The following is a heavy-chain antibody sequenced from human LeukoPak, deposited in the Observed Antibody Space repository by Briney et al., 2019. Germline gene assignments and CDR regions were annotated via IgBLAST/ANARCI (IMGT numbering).Heavy chain of an antibody. J-gene: IGHJ4*02. CDR3: ARERNLEIAVAGTIFDY. V-gene: IGHV3-66*01. CDR1: GFTVSGNY. Sequence: GGSLRLSCAASGFTVSGNYMSWVRQAPGKGLEWVSVIYSGGSTYYADSVKGRFTISRDNSKNTLYLQMKSLRAEDTAVYYCARERNLEIAVAGTIFDYWGQGTLVTVSS. CDR2: IYSGGST. D-gene: IGHD6-19*01.